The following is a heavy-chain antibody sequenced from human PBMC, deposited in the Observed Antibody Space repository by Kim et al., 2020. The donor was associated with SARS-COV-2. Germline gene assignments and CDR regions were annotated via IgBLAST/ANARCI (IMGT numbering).Heavy chain of an antibody. J-gene: IGHJ6*01. CDR1: GFTFSSYA. CDR3: ARIVTTHLSYYYGVDV. D-gene: IGHD1-26*01. V-gene: IGHV3-21*01. Sequence: GGSLRLSCAASGFTFSSYAMSWVRQAPGKGLQWVSSLSGTGTFTYYTDSLKGRFTVSRDNAKHSLYLQMNSLRVEDTAVYYCARIVTTHLSYYYGVDVWG. CDR2: LSGTGTFT.